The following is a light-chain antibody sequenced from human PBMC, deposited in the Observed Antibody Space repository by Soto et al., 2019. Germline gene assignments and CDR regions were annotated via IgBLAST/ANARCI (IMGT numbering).Light chain of an antibody. V-gene: IGKV3-20*01. CDR1: QSVSSSY. CDR3: QQYGSSGT. CDR2: GAS. Sequence: EIVFTQSPGTLSLSPGERATPSFRASQSVSSSYLAWYQQKPGQAPRLLIYGASSRATGIPDRFSGSGSGTDFNLTISRLEPEDFAVYYCQQYGSSGTFGQGTKVDI. J-gene: IGKJ1*01.